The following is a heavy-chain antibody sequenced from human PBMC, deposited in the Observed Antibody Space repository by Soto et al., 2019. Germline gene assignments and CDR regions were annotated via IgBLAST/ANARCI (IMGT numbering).Heavy chain of an antibody. J-gene: IGHJ4*02. Sequence: PSETLSLTCTVSSGSISGYYWGWIRQPPGEGLEWIGYVHYSGNPNYSPSLKSRVTISVDTSKNRFSLKLSSVTAADTAVYYCARTFGVWLRYYFDYWGQGTLVTVSS. V-gene: IGHV4-59*12. CDR3: ARTFGVWLRYYFDY. D-gene: IGHD5-12*01. CDR1: SGSISGYY. CDR2: VHYSGNP.